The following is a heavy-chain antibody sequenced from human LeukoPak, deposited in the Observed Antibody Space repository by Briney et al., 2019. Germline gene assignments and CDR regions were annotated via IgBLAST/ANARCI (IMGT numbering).Heavy chain of an antibody. CDR3: ARCERDYYDSNWFDP. D-gene: IGHD3-22*01. J-gene: IGHJ5*02. CDR1: GGSISNYY. Sequence: SETLSLTCTVSGGSISNYYWGWIRQPPGKGLEWIGYIYYSGTTNYNPSLKSRVTISVDTSKNQFSLKLSSVTAADTAVYYCARCERDYYDSNWFDPWGQGTLVTVSS. V-gene: IGHV4-59*01. CDR2: IYYSGTT.